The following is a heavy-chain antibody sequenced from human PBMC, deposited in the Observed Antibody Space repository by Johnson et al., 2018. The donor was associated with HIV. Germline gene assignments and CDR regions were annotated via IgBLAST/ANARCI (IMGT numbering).Heavy chain of an antibody. D-gene: IGHD3-22*01. Sequence: VQLVESGGGLVQPGGSLRLSCAASGFTFSSYWMSWVRQAPGKGLEWVSYISSSVSTIYYADSVKGRFTISRDNAKNSLYLQMNSLRAEDTAVYYCARAGAGWNYGSSAADAFDIWGQGTMVTVSS. CDR3: ARAGAGWNYGSSAADAFDI. J-gene: IGHJ3*02. CDR1: GFTFSSYW. CDR2: ISSSVSTI. V-gene: IGHV3-48*04.